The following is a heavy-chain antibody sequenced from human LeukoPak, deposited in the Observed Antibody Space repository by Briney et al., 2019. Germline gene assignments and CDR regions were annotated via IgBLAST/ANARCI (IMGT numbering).Heavy chain of an antibody. CDR3: ARDSGTYSTQY. V-gene: IGHV3-48*02. D-gene: IGHD1-26*01. Sequence: PGGSLRLSCAASGFTSSSYSMNWVRQAPGKGLEWVSYISSSGSTIYYADSVKGRFTISRDNGKNSLYLQMSSLRDGDTAVYFCARDSGTYSTQYWGQGTLVTVSS. J-gene: IGHJ4*02. CDR2: ISSSGSTI. CDR1: GFTSSSYS.